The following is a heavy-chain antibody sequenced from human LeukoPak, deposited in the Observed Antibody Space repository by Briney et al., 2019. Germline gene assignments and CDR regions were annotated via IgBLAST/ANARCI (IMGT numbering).Heavy chain of an antibody. V-gene: IGHV4-39*01. Sequence: SETLSLTCTVSGGSISSSSYYWGWIRQPPGKGLEWIASIYYSGSTYYNPSLKSRATISVDTSKNQFSLKLSSVTAADTAVYYCARQRIAAVGVDYWGQGTMVTVSS. CDR3: ARQRIAAVGVDY. CDR2: IYYSGST. D-gene: IGHD6-13*01. CDR1: GGSISSSSYY. J-gene: IGHJ3*01.